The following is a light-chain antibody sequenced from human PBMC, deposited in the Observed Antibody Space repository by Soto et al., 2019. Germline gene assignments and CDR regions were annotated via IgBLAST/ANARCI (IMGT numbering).Light chain of an antibody. V-gene: IGKV3-20*01. CDR3: QQYGNSPPTT. J-gene: IGKJ4*01. CDR2: GAS. CDR1: QSVSSTY. Sequence: EIVLTQSPGTLSLSPGERATLSCRASQSVSSTYLAWYQQRPGQAPRLLIHGASSRATGIPDRFSGSGSGTDFTLTISRLEPEDFAVYYCQQYGNSPPTTFGGGTKVEIK.